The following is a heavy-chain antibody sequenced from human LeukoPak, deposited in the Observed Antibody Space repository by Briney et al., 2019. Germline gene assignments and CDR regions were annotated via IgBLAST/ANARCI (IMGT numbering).Heavy chain of an antibody. CDR1: GDSISSYY. D-gene: IGHD1-26*01. V-gene: IGHV4-59*01. Sequence: SETLSLTCTVSGDSISSYYWSWIRQPPGKGLEWIGYIYYSGSTNYNPSLKSRVTISVDTSKNQFSLKLSSVTAADTAVYYCARERGATNWFDPWGQGTLVTVSS. J-gene: IGHJ5*02. CDR2: IYYSGST. CDR3: ARERGATNWFDP.